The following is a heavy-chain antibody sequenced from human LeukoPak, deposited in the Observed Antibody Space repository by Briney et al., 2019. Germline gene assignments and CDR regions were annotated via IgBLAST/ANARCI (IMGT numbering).Heavy chain of an antibody. Sequence: GGSLRLSCAASGFTFSSYDMHWVRQATGKGLEWVSAIGTVGDTYYPGSVKGRFTISRENAKNSLYLQMNSLRAGDTAVYYCARAGYGYLYFDLWGRGTLVTVSS. CDR2: IGTVGDT. J-gene: IGHJ2*01. D-gene: IGHD5-18*01. V-gene: IGHV3-13*01. CDR3: ARAGYGYLYFDL. CDR1: GFTFSSYD.